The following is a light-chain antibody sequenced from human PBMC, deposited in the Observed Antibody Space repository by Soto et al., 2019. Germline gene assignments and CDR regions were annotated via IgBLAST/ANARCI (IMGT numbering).Light chain of an antibody. V-gene: IGKV3-20*01. CDR2: GAS. CDR1: QSISSSY. CDR3: QQCGSSSWT. J-gene: IGKJ1*01. Sequence: EIVLTQSPGTLSLSPGERATLSSRASQSISSSYLAWYQQKPGQAPRLLIYGASRRATGIPDRFSGSGSGTDFTLTVSRLEPEDFAVYYCQQCGSSSWTFGQGTKV.